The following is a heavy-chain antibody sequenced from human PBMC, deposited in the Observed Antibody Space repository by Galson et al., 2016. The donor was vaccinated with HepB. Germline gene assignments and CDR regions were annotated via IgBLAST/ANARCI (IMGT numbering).Heavy chain of an antibody. CDR1: GFTFSNYA. J-gene: IGHJ6*02. V-gene: IGHV3-23*01. Sequence: SLRLSCAASGFTFSNYAMTWVRQAPGKGLEWVSAISGSGGVKYYADSVKGRFTFSRDNTKNTVFLQMSSLRVEDTAIYYCAKNLSSSRGLDVWGQGTTVTVSS. D-gene: IGHD6-6*01. CDR2: ISGSGGVK. CDR3: AKNLSSSRGLDV.